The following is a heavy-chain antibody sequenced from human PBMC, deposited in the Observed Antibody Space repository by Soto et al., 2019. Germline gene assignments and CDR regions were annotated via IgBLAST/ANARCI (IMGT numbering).Heavy chain of an antibody. CDR1: GYTFTSYS. CDR3: ASGSGWYFYFDY. CDR2: INADNGDA. J-gene: IGHJ4*02. D-gene: IGHD6-19*01. V-gene: IGHV1-3*01. Sequence: ASVKVSCKASGYTFTSYSIHWVRQAPGQGLEWIGWINADNGDAKYSQKFQGRVTVTRDTSATTAYMEVSSLRSEDTAVYYCASGSGWYFYFDYWGQGTLVTVSS.